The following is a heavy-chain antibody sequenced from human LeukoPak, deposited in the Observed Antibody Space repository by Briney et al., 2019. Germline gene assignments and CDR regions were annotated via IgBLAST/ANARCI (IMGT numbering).Heavy chain of an antibody. V-gene: IGHV1-18*04. Sequence: ASVKVSCKASGYTFTGYYMHWVRQAPGQGLEWMGWISAYNGNTNHAQKLQGRVTMTTDTSTSTAYMELRSLRSDDTAVYYCARVGGYYDSSGYYYSAFDIWGQGTMVTVSS. J-gene: IGHJ3*02. CDR2: ISAYNGNT. D-gene: IGHD3-22*01. CDR3: ARVGGYYDSSGYYYSAFDI. CDR1: GYTFTGYY.